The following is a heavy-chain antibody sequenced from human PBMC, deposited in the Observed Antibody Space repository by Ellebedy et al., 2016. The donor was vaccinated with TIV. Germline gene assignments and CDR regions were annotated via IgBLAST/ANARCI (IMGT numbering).Heavy chain of an antibody. J-gene: IGHJ4*02. Sequence: MPSETLSLTCTVSGGSISSYYWSRIRQPPGKGLEWIGYIYYSGSTNYNPSLKSRVTISVDTSKNQFSLKLNSVTAADTAVYYCARHAELATGTTPDFDYWGQGTLVTVSS. CDR3: ARHAELATGTTPDFDY. CDR2: IYYSGST. CDR1: GGSISSYY. D-gene: IGHD1-1*01. V-gene: IGHV4-59*08.